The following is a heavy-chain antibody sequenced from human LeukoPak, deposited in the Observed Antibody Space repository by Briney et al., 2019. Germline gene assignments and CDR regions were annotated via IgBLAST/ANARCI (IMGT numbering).Heavy chain of an antibody. CDR3: ARDVSVSAAAGWGNYFDY. D-gene: IGHD3-16*01. Sequence: PSQTLSLTCTVSGDSMSSGSSYWSWIRQPAGKGLEWIGRIYTSGSTIYNPSLKSRVTISVDTSKNQFSLNLSSVTVADTAVYYCARDVSVSAAAGWGNYFDYWGQGTLVTVSS. CDR2: IYTSGST. V-gene: IGHV4-61*02. CDR1: GDSMSSGSSY. J-gene: IGHJ4*02.